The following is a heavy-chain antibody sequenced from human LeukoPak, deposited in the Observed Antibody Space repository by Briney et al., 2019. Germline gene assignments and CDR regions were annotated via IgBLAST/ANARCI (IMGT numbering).Heavy chain of an antibody. CDR3: AKDWDSWSGYCFDY. V-gene: IGHV3-30*18. Sequence: GRSLRLSCAASGFTFSSYGMHWVRQAPGKGLEWVAVISYDGSNKYYADSVKGRFTISRDNSKNTLYLQMNSLRAEDTAVYYCAKDWDSWSGYCFDYWGQGTLVTVS. CDR1: GFTFSSYG. CDR2: ISYDGSNK. J-gene: IGHJ4*02. D-gene: IGHD3-3*01.